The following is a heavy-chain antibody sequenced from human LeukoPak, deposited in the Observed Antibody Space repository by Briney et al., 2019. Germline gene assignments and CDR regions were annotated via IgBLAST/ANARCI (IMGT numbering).Heavy chain of an antibody. D-gene: IGHD3-22*01. Sequence: ASVKVSCKASGYTFTSYGISWVRQAPGQGLERMGWISAYNGNTNYAQKLQGRVTMTTDTSTSTAYMELRSLRSDDTAVYYCARVLGYYDSSYNWFDPWGQGTLVTVSS. CDR2: ISAYNGNT. CDR1: GYTFTSYG. CDR3: ARVLGYYDSSYNWFDP. J-gene: IGHJ5*02. V-gene: IGHV1-18*01.